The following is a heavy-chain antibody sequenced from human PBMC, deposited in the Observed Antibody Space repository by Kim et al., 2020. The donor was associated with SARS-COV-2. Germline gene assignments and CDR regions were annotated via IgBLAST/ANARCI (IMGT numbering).Heavy chain of an antibody. CDR1: GYTFINYY. D-gene: IGHD3-3*02. CDR3: ARVRGIFISGDYRRSRYFDY. CDR2: INPSDGST. Sequence: ASVKVSCKASGYTFINYYIHWVRQAPGQGLEWMGIINPSDGSTNYAPKFQGRLTMTRDTSTSTVYMQVSSLRSYDTAVYYCARVRGIFISGDYRRSRYFDYWGQGTLVTVSS. V-gene: IGHV1-46*01. J-gene: IGHJ4*01.